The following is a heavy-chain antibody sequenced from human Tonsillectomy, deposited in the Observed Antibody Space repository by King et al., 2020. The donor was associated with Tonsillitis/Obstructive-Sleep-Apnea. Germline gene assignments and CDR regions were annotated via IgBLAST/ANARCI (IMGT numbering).Heavy chain of an antibody. CDR2: IYYSGST. D-gene: IGHD1-26*01. V-gene: IGHV4-59*01. Sequence: VQLQGSGPGLVKPSETLSLTCTVSGGSISSYYWSWIRQPPGKGLEWIGYIYYSGSTNYNPSLKSRVTISVDTSKNQFSLKLSSVTAADTAVYYCARDFRVGPFTLRRRDAFDIWGQGTMVTVSS. CDR1: GGSISSYY. J-gene: IGHJ3*02. CDR3: ARDFRVGPFTLRRRDAFDI.